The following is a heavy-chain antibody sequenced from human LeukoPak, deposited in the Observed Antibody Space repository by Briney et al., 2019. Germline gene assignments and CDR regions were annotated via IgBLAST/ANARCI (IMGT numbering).Heavy chain of an antibody. CDR3: ARFSESSGYYWSGWFDP. V-gene: IGHV1-2*02. J-gene: IGHJ5*02. D-gene: IGHD3-22*01. Sequence: ASVKVSCKASGYTFTGYYMHWVRQAPGQGLEWMGWINPNSGGTNYAQKFQGRVTMTRDMSTSTVYMELSSLRSEDTAVYYCARFSESSGYYWSGWFDPWGQGTLVTVSS. CDR1: GYTFTGYY. CDR2: INPNSGGT.